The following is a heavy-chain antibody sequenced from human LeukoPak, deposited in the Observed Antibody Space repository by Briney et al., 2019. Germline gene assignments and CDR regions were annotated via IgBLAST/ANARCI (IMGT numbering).Heavy chain of an antibody. D-gene: IGHD5-18*01. CDR2: ISYDGSNK. V-gene: IGHV3-30*18. CDR3: AKDSGEYTYVFDY. Sequence: GGSLRLSCAASGFTFSSNGLHWFRQAPGKGLEWLAIISYDGSNKYYADSVKGRFTVSTDNSNNTLYLQMNSLRAEDTAVYYCAKDSGEYTYVFDYWGQGTLVTVSS. CDR1: GFTFSSNG. J-gene: IGHJ4*02.